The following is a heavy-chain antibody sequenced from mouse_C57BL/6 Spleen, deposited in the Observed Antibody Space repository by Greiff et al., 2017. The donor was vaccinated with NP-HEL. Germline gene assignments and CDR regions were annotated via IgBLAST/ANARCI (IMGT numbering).Heavy chain of an antibody. V-gene: IGHV3-6*01. J-gene: IGHJ1*03. CDR1: GYSITSGYY. Sequence: EVQLQESGPGLVKPSQSLSLTCSVTGYSITSGYYWNWIRQFPGNKLEWMGYISYDGSNNYNPALKNRISITRDTSKNQFFLKLNSVTTEDTATYYCARSNYPWYFDVWGTGTTVTVSS. CDR2: ISYDGSN. CDR3: ARSNYPWYFDV. D-gene: IGHD2-5*01.